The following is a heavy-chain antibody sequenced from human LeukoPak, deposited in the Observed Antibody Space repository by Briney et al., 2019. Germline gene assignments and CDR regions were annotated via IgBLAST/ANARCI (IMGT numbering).Heavy chain of an antibody. J-gene: IGHJ3*02. D-gene: IGHD1-26*01. CDR3: ASRWELLISEAFDI. CDR2: ISYSGST. V-gene: IGHV4-39*01. CDR1: GGSLSSSSYY. Sequence: SETLSLTCTVSGGSLSSSSYYWGWLRQPQGKGLVWIGSISYSGSTYYNPPLKSRVTISVDTSKIQCTRKRSSVTAADTAVYYCASRWELLISEAFDIWGQGTLVTVS.